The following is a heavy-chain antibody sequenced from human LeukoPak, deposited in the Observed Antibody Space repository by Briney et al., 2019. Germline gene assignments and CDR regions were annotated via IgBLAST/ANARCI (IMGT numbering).Heavy chain of an antibody. D-gene: IGHD2-21*01. Sequence: GGSLRLSCAASGFTFSSYEVIWVRQAPGKGLEWVSYMSSSGTTIHYVDSVKGRFRNSRDNAKNTVYLEMNSLRSEDTAAYYCARSLIPLGMYVWGQGTTVTVSS. V-gene: IGHV3-48*03. CDR3: ARSLIPLGMYV. J-gene: IGHJ6*02. CDR2: MSSSGTTI. CDR1: GFTFSSYE.